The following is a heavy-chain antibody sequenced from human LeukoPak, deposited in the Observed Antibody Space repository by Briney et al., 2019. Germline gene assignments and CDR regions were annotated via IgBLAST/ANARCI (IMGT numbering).Heavy chain of an antibody. CDR3: ARDRLGELSLGVDY. V-gene: IGHV1-69*04. J-gene: IGHJ4*02. D-gene: IGHD3-16*02. CDR1: GGTFSSYA. Sequence: GASVKVSCKASGGTFSSYAISWVRQAPGQGLEWMGRIIPILGIANYAQKLQGRVTMTTDTSTSTAYMELRSLRSDDTAVYYCARDRLGELSLGVDYWGQGTLVTVSS. CDR2: IIPILGIA.